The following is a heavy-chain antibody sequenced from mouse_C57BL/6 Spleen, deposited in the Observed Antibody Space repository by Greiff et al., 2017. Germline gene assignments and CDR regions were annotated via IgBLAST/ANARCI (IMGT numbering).Heavy chain of an antibody. Sequence: EVKLQQSGPELVKPGASVKISCKASGYTFTDYYMNWVKQSHGKSLEWIGGINPNNGGTSYNQKFKGKATLTVDKSSSTAYMELRSLTSEDAAVYYAARHYDYGGGFAYWGQGTLVTVSA. J-gene: IGHJ3*01. CDR3: ARHYDYGGGFAY. D-gene: IGHD2-4*01. CDR2: INPNNGGT. V-gene: IGHV1-26*01. CDR1: GYTFTDYY.